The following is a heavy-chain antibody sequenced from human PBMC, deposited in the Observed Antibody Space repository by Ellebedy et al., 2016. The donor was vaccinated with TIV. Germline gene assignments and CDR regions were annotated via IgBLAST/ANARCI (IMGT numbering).Heavy chain of an antibody. V-gene: IGHV3-73*01. Sequence: GESLKISCAASGFTFSGSAMHWVRQASGKGLEWVGRIRSKANSYATAYAASVKGRFTISRDDSKNTAYLQMNSLKTEDTAVYYCTRLAVAGIGYWGQGTLVTVSS. J-gene: IGHJ4*02. CDR2: IRSKANSYAT. D-gene: IGHD6-19*01. CDR1: GFTFSGSA. CDR3: TRLAVAGIGY.